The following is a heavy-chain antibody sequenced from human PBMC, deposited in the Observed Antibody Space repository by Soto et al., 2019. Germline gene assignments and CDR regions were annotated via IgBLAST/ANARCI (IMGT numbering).Heavy chain of an antibody. CDR3: ARHIFDSSSWYLSYYYYGSDV. V-gene: IGHV4-39*01. CDR2: IYYSGST. J-gene: IGHJ6*02. CDR1: GGSISSSSYY. D-gene: IGHD6-13*01. Sequence: PAETLSLTCTVSGGSISSSSYYWGWIRQPPGKGLEWIGSIYYSGSTYYNPSLKSRVTISVDTSKNQFSLKLSSVTAADTAVYYCARHIFDSSSWYLSYYYYGSDVWGQGTTVTVSS.